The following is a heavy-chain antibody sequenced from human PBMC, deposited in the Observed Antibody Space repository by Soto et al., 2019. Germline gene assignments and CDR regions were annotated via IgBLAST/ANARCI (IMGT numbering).Heavy chain of an antibody. V-gene: IGHV3-48*02. D-gene: IGHD6-19*01. J-gene: IGHJ6*02. Sequence: EVQLVESGGGLVQPGGSLRLSCAASGFTFSSYSMNWVRQAPGKGLEWVSYISSSSSTIYYADSVKGRFTISRDNAKNSLYLQMNSLRDEDTAVYYCARDVAVAGTRYYYGMGVWGQGTTVTVSS. CDR3: ARDVAVAGTRYYYGMGV. CDR2: ISSSSSTI. CDR1: GFTFSSYS.